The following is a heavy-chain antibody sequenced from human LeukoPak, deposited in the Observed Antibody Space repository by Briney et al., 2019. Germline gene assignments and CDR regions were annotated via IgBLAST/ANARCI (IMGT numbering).Heavy chain of an antibody. CDR1: GYTFTGYY. CDR3: ARVVVAATGFDY. J-gene: IGHJ4*02. Sequence: ASVKVSCKASGYTFTGYYMHWVRQAPGQRLEWMGWINAGNGNTKYSQKFQGRVTITRDTSACTAYMELSSLRSEDTAVYYCARVVVAATGFDYWGQGTLVTVSS. D-gene: IGHD2-15*01. V-gene: IGHV1-3*01. CDR2: INAGNGNT.